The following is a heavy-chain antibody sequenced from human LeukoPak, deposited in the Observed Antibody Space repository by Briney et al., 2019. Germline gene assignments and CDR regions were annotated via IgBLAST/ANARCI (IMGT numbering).Heavy chain of an antibody. CDR1: GGSISSSSYY. CDR3: ARLYPSLWSFDY. CDR2: IYYSGST. V-gene: IGHV4-39*01. J-gene: IGHJ4*02. Sequence: ASGTLSLTCTVSGGSISSSSYYWGWIRQPPGKGLEWIGSIYYSGSTYYNPSLKSRVTISVDTSKNQFSLKLSSVTAADTAVYYCARLYPSLWSFDYWGQGTLVTVSS. D-gene: IGHD3-10*01.